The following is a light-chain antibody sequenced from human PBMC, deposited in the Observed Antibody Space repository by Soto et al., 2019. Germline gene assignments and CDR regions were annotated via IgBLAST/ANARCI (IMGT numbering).Light chain of an antibody. CDR1: QCISSW. V-gene: IGKV1-12*01. Sequence: DIQMTQSPSSVSASVGDRVTITCRASQCISSWLVWYQQKPGKAPKLLIYGASSLQSGVPSRFSCSGSGTDFTLTISNLQPEDFATYFCQQANRFPLTFGGGTKVEIK. J-gene: IGKJ4*01. CDR2: GAS. CDR3: QQANRFPLT.